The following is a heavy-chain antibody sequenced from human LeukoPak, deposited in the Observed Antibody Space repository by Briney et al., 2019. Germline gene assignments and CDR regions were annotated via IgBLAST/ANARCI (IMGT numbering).Heavy chain of an antibody. CDR1: GLTYSSYE. Sequence: GGSQRLLCAVSGLTYSSYEMNWPRQARGKALEGVTYISSSGSTIQYADSVKGRFTISRDNAKNSLYLQMNSLRAEDTAVYYCAELGITMIGGVWGKGTTVTISS. D-gene: IGHD3-10*02. V-gene: IGHV3-48*03. CDR2: ISSSGSTI. CDR3: AELGITMIGGV. J-gene: IGHJ6*04.